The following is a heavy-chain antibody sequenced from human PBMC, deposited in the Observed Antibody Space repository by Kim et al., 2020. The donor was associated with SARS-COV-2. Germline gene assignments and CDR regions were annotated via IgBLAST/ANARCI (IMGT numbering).Heavy chain of an antibody. CDR1: GYTFTGYY. CDR3: AREPADYGSGSYYNGMFDY. J-gene: IGHJ4*02. Sequence: ASVKVSCKASGYTFTGYYMHWVRQAPGQGLEWMGWINPNSGGTNYAQKFQGWVTMTRDTSISTAYMELSRLRSDDTAVYYCAREPADYGSGSYYNGMFDYWGQGTLVTVSS. CDR2: INPNSGGT. V-gene: IGHV1-2*04. D-gene: IGHD3-10*01.